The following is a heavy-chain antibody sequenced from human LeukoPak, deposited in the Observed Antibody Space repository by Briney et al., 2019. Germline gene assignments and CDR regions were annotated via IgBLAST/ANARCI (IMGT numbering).Heavy chain of an antibody. CDR2: ICYSGST. V-gene: IGHV4-59*08. D-gene: IGHD2-15*01. CDR3: ARHVSTGGIDAFDI. J-gene: IGHJ3*02. CDR1: GGSIRSFY. Sequence: SETLSLTCAVSGGSIRSFYWSWIRQPPGKGLEWIGYICYSGSTNYNPSLKSRVTMSVDTSKSQFSLKLSSVTAADTAVYYCARHVSTGGIDAFDIWGQGTMVTVSS.